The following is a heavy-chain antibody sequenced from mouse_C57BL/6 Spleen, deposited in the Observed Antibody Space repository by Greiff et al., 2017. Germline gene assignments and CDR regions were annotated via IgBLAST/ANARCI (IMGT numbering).Heavy chain of an antibody. D-gene: IGHD1-1*01. CDR2: IHPNSGST. CDR3: ARSGEGVLRGYFDV. CDR1: GYTFTSYW. V-gene: IGHV1-64*01. J-gene: IGHJ1*03. Sequence: QVQLQQPGAELVKPGASVKLSCKASGYTFTSYWMHWVKQRPGQGLEWIGMIHPNSGSTNYNEKFKSKATLTVDKSSSTAYMQLSSLTSEDSAVYDGARSGEGVLRGYFDVWGTGTTVTVSA.